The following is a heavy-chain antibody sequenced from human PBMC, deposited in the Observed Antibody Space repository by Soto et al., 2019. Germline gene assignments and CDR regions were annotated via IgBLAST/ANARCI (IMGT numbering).Heavy chain of an antibody. Sequence: SETLSLTCTVSGGSIISSGYYWVWIRQPPGKGLEWIGSIYYSGSTNYNPSLKSRVTMSLDTSKNQFSLRLSSVAAADTAVYYCARPLSVQGVFDFWGQGTKVTVPS. CDR3: ARPLSVQGVFDF. V-gene: IGHV4-39*07. J-gene: IGHJ4*02. CDR1: GGSIISSGYY. CDR2: IYYSGST. D-gene: IGHD3-10*01.